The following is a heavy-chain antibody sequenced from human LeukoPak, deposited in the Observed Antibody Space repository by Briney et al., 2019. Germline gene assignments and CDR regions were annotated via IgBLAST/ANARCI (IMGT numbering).Heavy chain of an antibody. CDR3: ARPSSPVAGQWLRGDFGP. D-gene: IGHD3-22*01. CDR2: INPSVGVT. J-gene: IGHJ5*02. CDR1: GYTFTNYY. V-gene: IGHV1-46*01. Sequence: ASVKVFCKTSGYTFTNYYLHWVRQTPGQGLEWMGMINPSVGVTTYAPKFQGRVSLTRDTSTITVYMELKSLISEDTAVYYCARPSSPVAGQWLRGDFGPWGQGTLVTVSS.